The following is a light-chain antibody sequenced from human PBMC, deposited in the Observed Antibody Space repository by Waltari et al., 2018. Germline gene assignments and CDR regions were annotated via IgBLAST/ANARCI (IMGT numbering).Light chain of an antibody. CDR3: QQYYSTLYT. Sequence: DIVMTQSPDSLAVSLGERATINCKSSQRVLYSSNNKNYLAWYQQKPGQRPKLLIYWASTRESGVPDRFSGSGSGTDFTLTIRSLQAEDVAVYYCQQYYSTLYTFGQGTKLEIK. CDR2: WAS. V-gene: IGKV4-1*01. CDR1: QRVLYSSNNKNY. J-gene: IGKJ2*01.